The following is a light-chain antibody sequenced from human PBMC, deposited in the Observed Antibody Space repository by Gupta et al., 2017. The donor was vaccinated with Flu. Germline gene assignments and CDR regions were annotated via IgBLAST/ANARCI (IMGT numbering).Light chain of an antibody. CDR2: GAS. V-gene: IGKV3-20*01. Sequence: GTLSLSPGERATLSCRTSQSVSSNYSACYQQKPGQAPRLLIYGASSRATGIPDRFSGSASGTDFTLTISILDPEDFAVYYCQLYGSSAKTFGQGTKLEIK. CDR3: QLYGSSAKT. J-gene: IGKJ2*01. CDR1: QSVSSNY.